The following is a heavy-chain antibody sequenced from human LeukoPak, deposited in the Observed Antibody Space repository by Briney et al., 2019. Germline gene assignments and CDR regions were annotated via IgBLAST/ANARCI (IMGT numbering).Heavy chain of an antibody. V-gene: IGHV3-53*01. D-gene: IGHD1-1*01. Sequence: PGGSLRLSCAASGFPVSSNYMSWVRQAPGKGLEGVSVIYSGGSTYYADSVKGRFTISRENSKNTLYLQMNSLRAEDTAVYYCARGAEFDWNQFDYWGQGTLVTVSS. CDR3: ARGAEFDWNQFDY. J-gene: IGHJ4*02. CDR2: IYSGGST. CDR1: GFPVSSNY.